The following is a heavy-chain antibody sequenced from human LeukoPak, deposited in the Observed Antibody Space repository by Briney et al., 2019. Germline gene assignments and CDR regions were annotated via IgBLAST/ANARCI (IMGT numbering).Heavy chain of an antibody. CDR3: TRDGCSSITCYPERDY. V-gene: IGHV1-18*01. J-gene: IGHJ4*02. CDR2: ISAYNGNT. Sequence: ASVKVSCKASGYTFTNYGISWVRQAPGQGLEWMAWISAYNGNTKYAQKFQGRGTMTTDTSTSTAYMELRSLRSDDTAVYYCTRDGCSSITCYPERDYWGQGTLVTVSS. D-gene: IGHD2-2*01. CDR1: GYTFTNYG.